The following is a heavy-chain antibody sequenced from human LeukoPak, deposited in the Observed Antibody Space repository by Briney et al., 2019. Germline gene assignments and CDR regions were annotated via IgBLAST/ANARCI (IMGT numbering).Heavy chain of an antibody. CDR2: IDPNTGDT. J-gene: IGHJ3*02. CDR3: ARGRTMDASTPPFEI. CDR1: GYSFTNYY. V-gene: IGHV1-2*02. Sequence: ASVKVSCKASGYSFTNYYMHWVRQAPGQGLEWMGWIDPNTGDTNYSQNIQGRATMTRDTSINTAYMEFTSQGSDDTAMYYCARGRTMDASTPPFEIWGQGTMVTVSS. D-gene: IGHD4/OR15-4a*01.